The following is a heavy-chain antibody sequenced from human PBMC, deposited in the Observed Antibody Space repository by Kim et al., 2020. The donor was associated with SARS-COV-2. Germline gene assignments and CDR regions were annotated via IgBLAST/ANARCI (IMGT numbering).Heavy chain of an antibody. CDR3: AKGGRRLQAFDWYFDL. V-gene: IGHV3-23*01. D-gene: IGHD6-25*01. Sequence: SVKGRFTISRDNSKNTLYLQMNSLRAEDTAVYYCAKGGRRLQAFDWYFDLWGRGTLVTVSS. J-gene: IGHJ2*01.